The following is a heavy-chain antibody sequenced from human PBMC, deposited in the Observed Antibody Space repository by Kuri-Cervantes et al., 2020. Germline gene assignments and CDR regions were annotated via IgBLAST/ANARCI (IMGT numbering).Heavy chain of an antibody. D-gene: IGHD6-25*01. Sequence: GGCLRLSSVASGFTFSSYAISWVRQAPGKGLEWVSAISGSGGSTYYADSVKGWFTISRDNSKNTLYLQMNSLRAEDTAVYYCATWGIAAARFRSPNFDYWGQGTLVTVSS. CDR2: ISGSGGST. J-gene: IGHJ4*02. V-gene: IGHV3-23*01. CDR1: GFTFSSYA. CDR3: ATWGIAAARFRSPNFDY.